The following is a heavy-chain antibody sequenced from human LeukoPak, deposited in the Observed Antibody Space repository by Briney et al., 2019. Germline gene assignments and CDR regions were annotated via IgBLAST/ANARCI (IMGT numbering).Heavy chain of an antibody. CDR1: GFTFSSYG. Sequence: GGSLRLSCAASGFTFSSYGMHWVRQAPGKGLEWISYISGSSTTMYYADSVKGRFTISRDNAKNSLYLQMNSLRAEDTAVYYCAKGLDGWGQGTLVTVSS. CDR3: AKGLDG. J-gene: IGHJ4*02. CDR2: ISGSSTTM. V-gene: IGHV3-48*04.